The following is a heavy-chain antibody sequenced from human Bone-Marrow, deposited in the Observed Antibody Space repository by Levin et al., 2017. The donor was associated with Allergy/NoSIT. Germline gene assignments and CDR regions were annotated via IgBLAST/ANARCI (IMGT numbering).Heavy chain of an antibody. CDR3: ARVGATTVIDFDY. D-gene: IGHD4-11*01. Sequence: PGGSLRLSCAASGFTFSSYWMSWVRQAPGKGLEWVANIKQDGSEKYYVDSVKGRFTISRDNAKNSLYLQMNSLRAEDTAVYYCARVGATTVIDFDYWGQGTLVTVSS. CDR1: GFTFSSYW. V-gene: IGHV3-7*01. CDR2: IKQDGSEK. J-gene: IGHJ4*02.